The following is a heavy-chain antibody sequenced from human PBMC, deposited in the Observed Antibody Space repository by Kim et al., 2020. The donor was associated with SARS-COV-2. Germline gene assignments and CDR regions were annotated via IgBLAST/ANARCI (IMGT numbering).Heavy chain of an antibody. CDR2: ISYDGSNK. J-gene: IGHJ4*02. Sequence: GGSLRLSCAASGFTFSSYAMHWVRQAPGKGLEWVAVISYDGSNKYYADSVKGRFTISRDNSKNTLYLQMNSLRAEDTAVYYCARTPGYCTGGVCYTFDYWGQGTLVTVSS. V-gene: IGHV3-30-3*01. CDR3: ARTPGYCTGGVCYTFDY. D-gene: IGHD2-8*02. CDR1: GFTFSSYA.